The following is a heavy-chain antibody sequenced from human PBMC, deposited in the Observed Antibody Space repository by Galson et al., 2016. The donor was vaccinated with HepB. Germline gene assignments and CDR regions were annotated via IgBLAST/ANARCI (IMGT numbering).Heavy chain of an antibody. Sequence: SLRLSCAASGFTFSRSDMYWVRQAPGKGLEWVAVTSYDGSNEYYADSVKGRFTIFRDNSKNTLYLQMNSLRAEDTAVYYCAKPETRPYDILTGYSNFDYWGQGTLVTVSS. D-gene: IGHD3-9*01. J-gene: IGHJ4*02. CDR2: TSYDGSNE. CDR1: GFTFSRSD. CDR3: AKPETRPYDILTGYSNFDY. V-gene: IGHV3-30*18.